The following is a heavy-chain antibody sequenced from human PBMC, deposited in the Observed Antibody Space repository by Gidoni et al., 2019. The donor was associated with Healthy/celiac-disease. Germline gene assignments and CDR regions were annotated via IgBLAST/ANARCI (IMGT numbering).Heavy chain of an antibody. CDR2: ISYDGRNK. CDR1: GFTFSSYA. V-gene: IGHV3-30*04. J-gene: IGHJ3*02. CDR3: ARESTHYYYDSRLGAFDI. Sequence: SCAASGFTFSSYAMHWVRQAPGKGLEWVAVISYDGRNKYYADSVKGRFTISRDNSKNTLYLQMNSLRAEDTAVYYCARESTHYYYDSRLGAFDIWGQGTMVTVSS. D-gene: IGHD3-22*01.